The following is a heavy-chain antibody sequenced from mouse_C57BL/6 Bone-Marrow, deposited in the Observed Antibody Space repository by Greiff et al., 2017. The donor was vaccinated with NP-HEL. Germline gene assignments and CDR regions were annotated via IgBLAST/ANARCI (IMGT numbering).Heavy chain of an antibody. D-gene: IGHD1-1*01. CDR2: IDPENGDT. V-gene: IGHV14-4*01. CDR1: GFNIKDDY. CDR3: TLITTVVATDWYFDV. J-gene: IGHJ1*03. Sequence: VQLQQSGAELVRPGASVKLSCTASGFNIKDDYMHWVKQRPEQGLEWIGWIDPENGDTEYASKFQGKAPITADTSSNTAYLQLSSLTSEDTAVYYCTLITTVVATDWYFDVWGTGTTVTVSS.